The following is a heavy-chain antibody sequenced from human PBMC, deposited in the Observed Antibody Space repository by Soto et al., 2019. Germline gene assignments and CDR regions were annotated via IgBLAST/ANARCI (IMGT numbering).Heavy chain of an antibody. J-gene: IGHJ4*02. V-gene: IGHV3-30*18. D-gene: IGHD2-15*01. CDR1: GFTFSTYG. CDR2: ISYDGNNE. CDR3: AKDLGDGGSAPDY. Sequence: PGGSLRLSCAASGFTFSTYGMHWVRQAPGKGLEWVTVISYDGNNEDYADSVKGRFTVSRDNSKNTLYLQMNSLKTEDTAVYYCAKDLGDGGSAPDYWGQGTLVTVSS.